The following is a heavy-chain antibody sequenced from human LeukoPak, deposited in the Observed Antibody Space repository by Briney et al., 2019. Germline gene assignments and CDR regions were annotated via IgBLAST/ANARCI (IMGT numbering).Heavy chain of an antibody. V-gene: IGHV1-2*02. Sequence: ASVKVSCKASGYTFTGYYIHWVRQAPGQGLGWMGWINPNSGGTYYAQNCQGRVTMIRDTSISTVYMELSRLRSDDTAVYYCARCLFGSSCSSLDYWGQGTLVSVSS. J-gene: IGHJ4*02. CDR1: GYTFTGYY. CDR3: ARCLFGSSCSSLDY. D-gene: IGHD6-13*01. CDR2: INPNSGGT.